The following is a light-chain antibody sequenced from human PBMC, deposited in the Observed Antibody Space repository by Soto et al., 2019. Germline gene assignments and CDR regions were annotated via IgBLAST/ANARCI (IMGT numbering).Light chain of an antibody. Sequence: DIQMTQSPSTLSASVGDRVIITCRASQSIGTWLAWYQQKPGTAPKLLMYQASSLESGVPSRFSGSGSGTEFTLTISSVQPVDSATYYCQQYDTYLRGTFGQGTKLEIK. CDR3: QQYDTYLRGT. J-gene: IGKJ2*01. CDR1: QSIGTW. V-gene: IGKV1-5*03. CDR2: QAS.